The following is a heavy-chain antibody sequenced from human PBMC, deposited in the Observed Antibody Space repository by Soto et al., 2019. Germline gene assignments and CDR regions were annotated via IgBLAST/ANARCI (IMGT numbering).Heavy chain of an antibody. J-gene: IGHJ4*02. Sequence: QITLKESGPTLVQPTQPLTLTCTFSGFSLSTSGVGVGWIRQPPGKALEWLALIYWDDDKRYSSSLNSRLTITKDTSKNQVVLTMTNMDPVDTATYYCAHSRPPRLLDYWGQGTLVTVSS. V-gene: IGHV2-5*02. CDR2: IYWDDDK. CDR1: GFSLSTSGVG. D-gene: IGHD6-6*01. CDR3: AHSRPPRLLDY.